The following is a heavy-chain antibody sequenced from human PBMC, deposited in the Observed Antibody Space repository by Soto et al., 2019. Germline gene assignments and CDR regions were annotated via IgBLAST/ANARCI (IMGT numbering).Heavy chain of an antibody. CDR2: IYYSGST. CDR1: GGSISSGDYY. D-gene: IGHD2-15*01. CDR3: ARERVVVVADTQYYYYGMDV. J-gene: IGHJ6*02. V-gene: IGHV4-30-4*01. Sequence: SETLSLTCTVSGGSISSGDYYWSWIRQPPGKGLEWIGYIYYSGSTCYNPSLKSRVTISVDTSKNQFSLKLSSVTAADTAVYYFARERVVVVADTQYYYYGMDVWGQGTTVTVSS.